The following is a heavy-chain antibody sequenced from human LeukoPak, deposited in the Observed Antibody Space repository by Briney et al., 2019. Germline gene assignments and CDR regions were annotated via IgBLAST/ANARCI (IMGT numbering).Heavy chain of an antibody. Sequence: PSETLSLTCTVSGGSISSGDYYWSWIRQPPGKGLEWIGYIYYSGSTYYNPSLKSRVTISVDTSKNQFSLKLSSVTATDTAVYYSARDLGYCSSTSCSPGAFDIWGQGTMVTVSS. V-gene: IGHV4-30-4*01. J-gene: IGHJ3*02. D-gene: IGHD2-2*01. CDR1: GGSISSGDYY. CDR2: IYYSGST. CDR3: ARDLGYCSSTSCSPGAFDI.